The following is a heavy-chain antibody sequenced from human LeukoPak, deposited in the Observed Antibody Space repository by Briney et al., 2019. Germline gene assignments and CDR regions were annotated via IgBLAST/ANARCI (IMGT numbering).Heavy chain of an antibody. Sequence: PSETLSLTCTVSGGSISSSSYYWGWIRQPPGNGLEWIGSIYYSGSTYYNPSLKSRVTISVDTSKNQFSLKLSSVTAADTAVYYCARPFWGSGSYYFDYWGQGTLVTVSS. J-gene: IGHJ4*02. V-gene: IGHV4-39*01. D-gene: IGHD3-10*01. CDR1: GGSISSSSYY. CDR2: IYYSGST. CDR3: ARPFWGSGSYYFDY.